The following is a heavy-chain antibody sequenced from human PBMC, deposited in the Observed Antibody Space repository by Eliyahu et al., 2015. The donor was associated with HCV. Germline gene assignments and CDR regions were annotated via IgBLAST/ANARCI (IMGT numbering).Heavy chain of an antibody. D-gene: IGHD2-2*02. J-gene: IGHJ4*02. CDR3: ARGSAIVVVPAAISVVDSSLVSGKSYYFDY. CDR2: INXSGST. Sequence: QVQLQQWGAGLLKPSXTLSLTCAVXGGSFSGYYWSWXRQPPGXGRXWIGEINXSGSTNYNPSLKSRXTISVDTSKNQFSLKLSSVTAADTAVYFCARGSAIVVVPAAISVVDSSLVSGKSYYFDYWGQGTLVTVSS. V-gene: IGHV4-34*01. CDR1: GGSFSGYY.